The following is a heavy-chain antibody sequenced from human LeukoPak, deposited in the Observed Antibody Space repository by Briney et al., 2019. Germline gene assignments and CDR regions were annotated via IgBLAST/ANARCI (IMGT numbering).Heavy chain of an antibody. Sequence: GGSLRLSCAASGFTFSIYSMNWVRQAPGKGLEWVSSISSISSYIYYADSGEGRLTIYRENAKNSLYLQVNRLRAEDTAVYYCARDYYDSSGQWYYFVYWGQGSLVTVSS. CDR2: ISSISSYI. J-gene: IGHJ4*02. CDR1: GFTFSIYS. V-gene: IGHV3-21*01. D-gene: IGHD3-22*01. CDR3: ARDYYDSSGQWYYFVY.